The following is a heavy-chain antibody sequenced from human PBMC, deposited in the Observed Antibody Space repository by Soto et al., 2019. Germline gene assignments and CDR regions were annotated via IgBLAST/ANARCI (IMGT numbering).Heavy chain of an antibody. CDR2: IKQDGNEK. V-gene: IGHV3-7*01. CDR1: GFTFSDYL. Sequence: EVQLVDSGGALVQPGESLRLSCAASGFTFSDYLMTWVRQAPGKGLEWVATIKQDGNEKYYVDSVKGRFTISRDNAKNSLYLQLTALRAEATAVYYCAIGHWLGKWGQGTLVTVSS. J-gene: IGHJ4*02. CDR3: AIGHWLGK. D-gene: IGHD6-19*01.